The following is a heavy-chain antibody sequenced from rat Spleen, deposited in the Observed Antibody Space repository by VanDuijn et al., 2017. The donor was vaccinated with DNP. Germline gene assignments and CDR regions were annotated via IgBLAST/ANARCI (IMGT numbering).Heavy chain of an antibody. CDR3: ARQGTEGTLYWYFDF. J-gene: IGHJ1*01. CDR1: GFTFSNYY. Sequence: EVQLVESGGGLVQPGRSLKLSCAASGFTFSNYYMAWVRQAPKKGLEWVATISTSGSRTYYPDSVKGRFTISRDNAKSSLYLQMNSLKSEDTATYYCARQGTEGTLYWYFDFWGPGTMVTVSS. D-gene: IGHD1-11*01. CDR2: ISTSGSRT. V-gene: IGHV5-25*01.